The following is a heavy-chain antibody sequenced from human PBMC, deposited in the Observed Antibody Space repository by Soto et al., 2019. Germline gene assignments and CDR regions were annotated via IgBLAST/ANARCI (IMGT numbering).Heavy chain of an antibody. CDR3: TTGSAPPLSLLYFDT. J-gene: IGHJ4*02. V-gene: IGHV4-30-2*01. Sequence: SETLSLTCAVSGASMTTGGFSWTWVRQPPGGGPEWIGHVYHRASTQYNPSLKGRVSISVDTSRSLFSLRLTSLTAADTAVYFCTTGSAPPLSLLYFDTWGQGTPVTVSS. CDR2: VYHRAST. D-gene: IGHD2-15*01. CDR1: GASMTTGGFS.